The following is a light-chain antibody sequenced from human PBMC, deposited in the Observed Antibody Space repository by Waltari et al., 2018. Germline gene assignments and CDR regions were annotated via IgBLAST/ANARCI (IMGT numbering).Light chain of an antibody. V-gene: IGKV1-39*01. CDR3: QQSSRTPPWT. CDR1: QSISIY. Sequence: DIQMTQSPSSLSASVGDSVTITCRASQSISIYLNWYQQKPGKAPKLLTSAVASLQSGVPSRFSGSGSGTDFALTISSLQPEDCATYYCQQSSRTPPWTFGQGTQVEIK. CDR2: AVA. J-gene: IGKJ1*01.